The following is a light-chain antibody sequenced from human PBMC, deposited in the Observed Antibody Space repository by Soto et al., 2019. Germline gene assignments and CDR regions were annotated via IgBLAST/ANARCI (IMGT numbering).Light chain of an antibody. V-gene: IGKV1-6*01. CDR2: AAS. Sequence: ALPMTQSPSSLSASVGDRVTITCRASQGIRNDLGWYQQKPGKAPKLLIYAASSLQCGVPSRFTGRFSGTDFTLTIRRQQHEYFASYYCLQDYNYPYTFGQGTKLEIK. J-gene: IGKJ2*01. CDR1: QGIRND. CDR3: LQDYNYPYT.